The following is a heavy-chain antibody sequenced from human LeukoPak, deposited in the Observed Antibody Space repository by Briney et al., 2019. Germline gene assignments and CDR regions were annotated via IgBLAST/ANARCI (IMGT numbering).Heavy chain of an antibody. CDR3: ARDQGGYSDY. J-gene: IGHJ4*02. V-gene: IGHV3-48*04. Sequence: GGSLRLSCAASGFTFSSYSMNWVRQAPGKGLEWVSYISSSSSTIYYAGSVKGRFTISRDNAKNSPYLQMNSLRAEDTAVYYCARDQGGYSDYWGQGTLVTVSS. D-gene: IGHD3-22*01. CDR2: ISSSSSTI. CDR1: GFTFSSYS.